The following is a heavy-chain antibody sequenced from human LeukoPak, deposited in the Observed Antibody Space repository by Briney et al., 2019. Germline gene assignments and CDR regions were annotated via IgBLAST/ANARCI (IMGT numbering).Heavy chain of an antibody. Sequence: SETLSLTCTVSGSSVSSVGYYWTWIRQSPGTGLEWIGFVSYTGSTTYNPSLKSRVTISVDTSKNKFSLKLTSVTAADTAVYFCASRAKLYSGSGSPGDAFEIWGQGTMVTVSS. D-gene: IGHD3-10*01. CDR1: GSSVSSVGYY. V-gene: IGHV4-61*08. CDR3: ASRAKLYSGSGSPGDAFEI. J-gene: IGHJ3*02. CDR2: VSYTGST.